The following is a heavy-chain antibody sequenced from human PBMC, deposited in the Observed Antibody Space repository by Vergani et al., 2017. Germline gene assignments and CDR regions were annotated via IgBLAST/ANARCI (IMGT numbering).Heavy chain of an antibody. J-gene: IGHJ6*02. Sequence: QVQLVQSGAEVKKPGSSVKVSCKASGGTFSSYAISWVRQAPGQGLEWMGGIIPIFGTANYAQKFQGRVTITADESTSTAYMELSSLRSEDTAVYYCARGRGYSGYEDPKPYGMDVWGQGTTVTVSS. CDR3: ARGRGYSGYEDPKPYGMDV. D-gene: IGHD5-12*01. CDR2: IIPIFGTA. V-gene: IGHV1-69*01. CDR1: GGTFSSYA.